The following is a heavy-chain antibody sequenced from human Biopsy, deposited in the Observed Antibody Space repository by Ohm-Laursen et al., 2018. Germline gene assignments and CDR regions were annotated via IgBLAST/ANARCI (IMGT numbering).Heavy chain of an antibody. CDR3: ARGMRSSGWPYFDS. D-gene: IGHD6-19*01. CDR2: IYSGGNT. Sequence: SETLSLTWTVSGDSLTSGPENWSWIRQSPGQGLEYIGFIYSGGNTNYNPSLESRVTMSVDMPKNQFSLKLSSVTAADTAIYYCARGMRSSGWPYFDSWGQGTLVTVSS. V-gene: IGHV4-61*01. J-gene: IGHJ4*02. CDR1: GDSLTSGPEN.